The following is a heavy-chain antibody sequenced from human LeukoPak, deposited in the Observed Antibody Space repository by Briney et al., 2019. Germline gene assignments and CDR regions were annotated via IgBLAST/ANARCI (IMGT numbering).Heavy chain of an antibody. V-gene: IGHV4-59*01. Sequence: SETLSLTCTVSGGSISSYYWSWIRQPPGKGLEWIGYIYYSGSTNYNPSLKGRVTISVDTSKNQFSLKLSSVTAADTAVYYCARDWSVVTATNYFDYWGQGTLVTVSS. D-gene: IGHD2-21*02. CDR1: GGSISSYY. J-gene: IGHJ4*02. CDR2: IYYSGST. CDR3: ARDWSVVTATNYFDY.